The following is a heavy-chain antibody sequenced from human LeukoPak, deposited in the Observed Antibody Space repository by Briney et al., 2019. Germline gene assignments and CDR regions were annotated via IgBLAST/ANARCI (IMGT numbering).Heavy chain of an antibody. D-gene: IGHD1/OR15-1a*01. CDR1: GYTFTSYG. CDR3: ARHAQQGVPRFQH. J-gene: IGHJ1*01. CDR2: ISAYNGNT. Sequence: ASVKVSCKASGYTFTSYGISWVRQAPGQGLECVGWISAYNGNTNYAQKLQGRVTMTTDTSTSTAYMELRSLRSDDTAVYYCARHAQQGVPRFQHWGQGTLVIVS. V-gene: IGHV1-18*01.